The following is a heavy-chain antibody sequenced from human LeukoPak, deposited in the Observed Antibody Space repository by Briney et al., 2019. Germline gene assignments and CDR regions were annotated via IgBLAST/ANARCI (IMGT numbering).Heavy chain of an antibody. V-gene: IGHV3-7*01. CDR2: IKQGGSKK. CDR1: GFTFSSYW. Sequence: GGSLRLSCAASGFTFSSYWMSWVRQAPGKGLEWVANIKQGGSKKYYADSVKGRFTISRDDAKNSLYLQMNSLTAEDTAVYYCARLVREVTNFESWGQGTLVTVSS. D-gene: IGHD3-10*01. J-gene: IGHJ4*02. CDR3: ARLVREVTNFES.